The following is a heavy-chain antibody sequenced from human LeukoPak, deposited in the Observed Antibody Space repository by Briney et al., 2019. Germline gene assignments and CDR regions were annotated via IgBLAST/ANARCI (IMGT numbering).Heavy chain of an antibody. Sequence: PAASVKVSCKASGGTFSSYAISWVRQAPGQGLEWMGGIIPIFGTANYAQKFQGRVTITADESTSTAYMELSSLRSEDTAVYYCARDVYGDYGRYYYGMDVWGQGTTVTVSS. CDR2: IIPIFGTA. V-gene: IGHV1-69*01. J-gene: IGHJ6*02. CDR3: ARDVYGDYGRYYYGMDV. D-gene: IGHD4-17*01. CDR1: GGTFSSYA.